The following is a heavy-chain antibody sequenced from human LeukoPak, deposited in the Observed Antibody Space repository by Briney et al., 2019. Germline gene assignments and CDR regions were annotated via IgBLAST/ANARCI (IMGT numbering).Heavy chain of an antibody. D-gene: IGHD3-10*01. CDR2: INPNSGGT. CDR1: GYTFTGYY. J-gene: IGHJ4*02. Sequence: ASVKVSCKASGYTFTGYYMHWVRQAPGQGLEWMGWINPNSGGTNYAQKFQGRVTMTRDTSISTAYMELSRLRSDDTAVYYCAGDIEWFGELLTDYWGQGTLVTVSS. CDR3: AGDIEWFGELLTDY. V-gene: IGHV1-2*02.